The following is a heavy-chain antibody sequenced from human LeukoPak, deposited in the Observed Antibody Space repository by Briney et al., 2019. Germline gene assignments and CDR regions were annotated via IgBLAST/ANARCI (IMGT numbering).Heavy chain of an antibody. V-gene: IGHV4-30-2*01. CDR2: IYHSGST. Sequence: SQTLSLTCAVSGGSISSGGYSWSWIRQPPGKGLEWIGYIYHSGSTYYNPSLKSRVTISVDRSKNQFSPKLSSVTAADTAVYYCARSYGDYIFDYWGQGTLVTVSS. J-gene: IGHJ4*02. CDR1: GGSISSGGYS. D-gene: IGHD4-17*01. CDR3: ARSYGDYIFDY.